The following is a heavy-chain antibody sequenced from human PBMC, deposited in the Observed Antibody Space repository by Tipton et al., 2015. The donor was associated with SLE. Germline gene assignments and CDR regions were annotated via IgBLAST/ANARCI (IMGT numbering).Heavy chain of an antibody. CDR1: VGSISSSSYY. Sequence: TLSLTCTVSVGSISSSSYYWGWIRQPPGKGLEWIGSIYYSGSTYYNPSLKSRVTISVDTSKNQFSLKLSSVTAADTAVYYCASRPRGIAVAGANPYFQHWGQGTLVTVSS. CDR3: ASRPRGIAVAGANPYFQH. D-gene: IGHD6-19*01. J-gene: IGHJ1*01. CDR2: IYYSGST. V-gene: IGHV4-39*07.